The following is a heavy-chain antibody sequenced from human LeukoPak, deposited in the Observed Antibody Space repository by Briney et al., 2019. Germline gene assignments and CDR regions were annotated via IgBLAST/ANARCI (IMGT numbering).Heavy chain of an antibody. V-gene: IGHV3-23*01. Sequence: GGSLRLSCAASGFTFSSYAMSWVRQAPGKGLEWVSTISTFGNTYYADSVKGRFTITRDNSKNTLYLQMNSLRAEDTAVYYCAKRYRWSQGSLVTVPS. CDR3: AKRYR. CDR1: GFTFSSYA. J-gene: IGHJ5*02. CDR2: ISTFGNT.